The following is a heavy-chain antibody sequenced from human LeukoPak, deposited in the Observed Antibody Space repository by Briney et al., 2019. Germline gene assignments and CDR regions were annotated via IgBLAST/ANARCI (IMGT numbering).Heavy chain of an antibody. CDR3: ATAGRGGSYGDYFDY. CDR1: GYTFTGYY. CDR2: INPNSGGT. Sequence: ASVKVSCKASGYTFTGYYMHWVRQAPRQGLEWMGWINPNSGGTNYAQKFQGWVTMTRDTSISTAYMELSRLSSDDTAVYYCATAGRGGSYGDYFDYWGQGTLVTVSS. V-gene: IGHV1-2*04. D-gene: IGHD1-26*01. J-gene: IGHJ4*02.